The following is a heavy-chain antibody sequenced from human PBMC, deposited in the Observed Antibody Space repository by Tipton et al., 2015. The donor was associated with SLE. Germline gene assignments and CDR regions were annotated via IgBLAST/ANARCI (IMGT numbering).Heavy chain of an antibody. Sequence: GLVKPSETLSLTCTVSGDSTRSSGNSWGWIRQPPGKGLEWIGTIFQGGNTYYSASLRSRVTISLDTSTTHFSLTLSSVTAADTAVYYCARRREAVPGRGDIFYYIDVWGKGTTVTVSS. CDR3: ARRREAVPGRGDIFYYIDV. J-gene: IGHJ6*03. V-gene: IGHV4-39*07. D-gene: IGHD3-3*02. CDR2: IFQGGNT. CDR1: GDSTRSSGNS.